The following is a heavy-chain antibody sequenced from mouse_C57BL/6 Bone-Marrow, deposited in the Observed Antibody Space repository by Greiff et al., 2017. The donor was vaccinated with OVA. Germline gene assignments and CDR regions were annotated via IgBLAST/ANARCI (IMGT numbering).Heavy chain of an antibody. D-gene: IGHD1-1*01. Sequence: QVQLKESGPELVKPGASVKLSCKASGYTFTSYDINWVKQRPGQGLEWIGWIYPRAGSTKYNEKFKGKATLTVDTSSSTAYLELHSLTSEGSAVYFCARHYGTYFDYWGQGTTLTVSS. CDR3: ARHYGTYFDY. J-gene: IGHJ2*01. CDR1: GYTFTSYD. CDR2: IYPRAGST. V-gene: IGHV1-85*01.